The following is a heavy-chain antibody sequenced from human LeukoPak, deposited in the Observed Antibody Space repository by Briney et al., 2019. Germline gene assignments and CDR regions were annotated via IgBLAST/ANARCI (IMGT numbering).Heavy chain of an antibody. Sequence: GGSLRLSCAASGFTFSSYGMHWVRQAPGKGLEWVAVISYDGSNKYYADSVKGRFTISRDNSKNTLYLQMNSLRAEDTAVYYCAKAPIKGYYFDYWGQGTLVTVSS. V-gene: IGHV3-30*18. CDR3: AKAPIKGYYFDY. CDR2: ISYDGSNK. J-gene: IGHJ4*02. CDR1: GFTFSSYG.